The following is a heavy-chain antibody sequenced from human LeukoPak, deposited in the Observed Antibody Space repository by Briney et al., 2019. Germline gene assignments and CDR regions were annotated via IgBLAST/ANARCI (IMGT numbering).Heavy chain of an antibody. CDR3: ARGQLKYDYVWGSYRYDYFDY. Sequence: TPSETLSLTCAVYGGSFSGYYWSWIRQPPGKGLEWIGEINHSGSTNYNPSLKSRVTISVDTSKNQFSPKLSSVTAADTAVYYCARGQLKYDYVWGSYRYDYFDYWGQGTLVTVSS. J-gene: IGHJ4*02. CDR2: INHSGST. D-gene: IGHD3-16*02. V-gene: IGHV4-34*01. CDR1: GGSFSGYY.